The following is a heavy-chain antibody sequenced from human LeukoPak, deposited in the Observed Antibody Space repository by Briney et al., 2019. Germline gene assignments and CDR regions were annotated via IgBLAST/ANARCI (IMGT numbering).Heavy chain of an antibody. CDR1: GGSFSGYY. CDR2: INHSGST. V-gene: IGHV4-34*01. J-gene: IGHJ3*02. D-gene: IGHD1-26*01. Sequence: SETLSLTCAVYGGSFSGYYWSWIRQPPGKGLEWIGEINHSGSTNYNPTLKSRVTISGDTSKHHFSLELRSVTAADTAVYYCAISGNYFSRDAFDIWGQGTMVTVSS. CDR3: AISGNYFSRDAFDI.